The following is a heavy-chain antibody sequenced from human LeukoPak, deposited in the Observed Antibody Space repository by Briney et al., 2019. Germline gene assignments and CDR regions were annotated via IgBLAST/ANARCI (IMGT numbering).Heavy chain of an antibody. CDR3: ARWESLRGSRIFDI. Sequence: PSQSLSLTCTVSGGSISSGGYSWSWIRQHPGKGLEWIGYIYYSGSTNYNPSLKSRVTISLDTSKNQFSLKLSSVTAADTAVYYCARWESLRGSRIFDIWGQGTMVTVSS. D-gene: IGHD4-23*01. V-gene: IGHV4-31*03. J-gene: IGHJ3*02. CDR2: IYYSGST. CDR1: GGSISSGGYS.